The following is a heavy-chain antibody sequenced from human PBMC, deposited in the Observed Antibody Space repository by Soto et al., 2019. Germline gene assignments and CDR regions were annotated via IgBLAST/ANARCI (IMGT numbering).Heavy chain of an antibody. CDR1: GGTFSNYA. J-gene: IGHJ5*02. CDR2: IIPNFGTT. Sequence: QVHLVQSGAEVKKPGSSVNVSCKASGGTFSNYAITWVRQPPGQALEWVGRIIPNFGTTNVAQKFQGRVTITADESTTTAYMELSGLRSDDTAVYYCAKDGGADGYFGNWLDPWGQGTLVTVSS. CDR3: AKDGGADGYFGNWLDP. D-gene: IGHD5-12*01. V-gene: IGHV1-69*15.